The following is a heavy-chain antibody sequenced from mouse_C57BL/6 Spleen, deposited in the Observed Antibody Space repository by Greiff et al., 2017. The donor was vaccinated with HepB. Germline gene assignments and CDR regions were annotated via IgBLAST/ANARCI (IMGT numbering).Heavy chain of an antibody. J-gene: IGHJ2*01. CDR3: ARRVEPRRYFDY. CDR2: INPSSGYT. V-gene: IGHV1-4*01. Sequence: QVQLQQSGAELARPGASVKMSCKASGYTFTSYTMHWVKQRPGQGLEWIGYINPSSGYTKYNQKFKDKATLTADKSSSTAYMQLSSLTSEDSAVYYCARRVEPRRYFDYWGQGTTLTVSS. CDR1: GYTFTSYT.